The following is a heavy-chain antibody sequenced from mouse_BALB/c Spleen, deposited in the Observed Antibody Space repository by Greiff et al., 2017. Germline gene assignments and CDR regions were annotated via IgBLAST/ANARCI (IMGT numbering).Heavy chain of an antibody. CDR3: AREGGNGFAY. J-gene: IGHJ3*01. CDR2: IYPGDGDT. D-gene: IGHD2-1*01. CDR1: GYTFTSYW. V-gene: IGHV1-87*01. Sequence: VQLQQSGAELARPGASVKLSCKASGYTFTSYWMQWVKQRPGQGLEWIGAIYPGDGDTRYTQKFKGKATLTADKSSSTAYMQLSSLASEDSAVYFCAREGGNGFAYWGQGTLVTVSA.